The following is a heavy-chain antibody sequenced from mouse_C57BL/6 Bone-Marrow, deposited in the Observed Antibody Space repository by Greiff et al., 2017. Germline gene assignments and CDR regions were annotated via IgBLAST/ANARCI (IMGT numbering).Heavy chain of an antibody. CDR3: ARLSNWYYFDY. Sequence: QVHVQQSGPELVKPGASVKLSCKASGYTFTSYDINWVKQRPGQGLEWIGCIYPRDGSTKYNEKFKGKATLTVDTSSSTAYMELHSLTSEDSAVFFCARLSNWYYFDYWGQGTTLTVSS. V-gene: IGHV1-85*01. J-gene: IGHJ2*01. CDR1: GYTFTSYD. CDR2: IYPRDGST. D-gene: IGHD4-1*01.